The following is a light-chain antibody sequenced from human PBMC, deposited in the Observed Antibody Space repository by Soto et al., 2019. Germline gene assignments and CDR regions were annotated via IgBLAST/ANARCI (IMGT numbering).Light chain of an antibody. CDR1: QSFSSSN. Sequence: EVVLTQSPGTLSLSPGERATLSCRASQSFSSSNLAWYQHKPGQPPKLIVYSASRRATGIPDRFSGSGSGTDFTLTISTLEPEDFALYSCQRSGGSPPVTFGGGTKVDIK. CDR2: SAS. V-gene: IGKV3-20*01. CDR3: QRSGGSPPVT. J-gene: IGKJ4*01.